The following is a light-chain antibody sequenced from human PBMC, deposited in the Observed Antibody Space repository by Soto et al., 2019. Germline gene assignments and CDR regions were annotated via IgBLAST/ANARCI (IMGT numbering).Light chain of an antibody. CDR2: GAS. V-gene: IGKV3-20*01. CDR3: QQYNSWLWT. J-gene: IGKJ1*01. Sequence: EIVLTQSPGTLSLSPGERATLSCRASQSVSSSYLAWYQQKPGQAPRLLIYGASSRATGIPDRFSGRGSGTDFTLTVSRLEPEDFAVYYCQQYNSWLWTFGQGTKVDIK. CDR1: QSVSSSY.